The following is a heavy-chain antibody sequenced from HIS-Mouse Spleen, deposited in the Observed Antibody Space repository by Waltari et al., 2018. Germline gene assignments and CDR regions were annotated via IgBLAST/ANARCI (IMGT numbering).Heavy chain of an antibody. CDR3: AREIPYSSSWYDWYFDL. Sequence: QLQLQESGPGLVKPSETLSLTCTVSGGSISSSSYYWGWIRQHPGKGLEWIGSIYYSGSTYYNPSLKSRVTISVDTSKNQFSLTLSSVTAADTAVYYCAREIPYSSSWYDWYFDLWGRGTLVTVSS. D-gene: IGHD6-13*01. CDR1: GGSISSSSYY. V-gene: IGHV4-39*07. J-gene: IGHJ2*01. CDR2: IYYSGST.